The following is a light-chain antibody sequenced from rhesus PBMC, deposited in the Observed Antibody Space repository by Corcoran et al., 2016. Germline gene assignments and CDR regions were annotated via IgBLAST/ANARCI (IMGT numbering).Light chain of an antibody. V-gene: IGKV1S12*01. CDR3: QHYYDNPYS. Sequence: IQMTQSPSALSASVGDRVTISCRASQNIYSNLAWYQQKPGKAPKLLIYESSSWPTGIPSRFSGSGSGTDFNLTISSLQPEDSATYYCQHYYDNPYSFGQGTKVEIK. CDR1: QNIYSN. J-gene: IGKJ2*01. CDR2: ESS.